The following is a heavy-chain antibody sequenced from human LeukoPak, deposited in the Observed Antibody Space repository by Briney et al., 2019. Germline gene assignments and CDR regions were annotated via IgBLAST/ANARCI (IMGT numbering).Heavy chain of an antibody. CDR2: IYYSGST. CDR3: AVWWLRSSRFDY. Sequence: GSLRLSCAASGFTFSSYAMSWVRQAPGKGLEWIGSIYYSGSTYYNPSLKSRVTISVDTSKNQFSLKLSSVTAADTAVYYCAVWWLRSSRFDYWGQGTLVTVSS. D-gene: IGHD5-12*01. V-gene: IGHV4-59*05. J-gene: IGHJ4*02. CDR1: GFTFSSYA.